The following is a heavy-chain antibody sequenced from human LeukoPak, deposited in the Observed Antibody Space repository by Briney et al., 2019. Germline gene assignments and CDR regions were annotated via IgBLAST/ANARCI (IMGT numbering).Heavy chain of an antibody. CDR2: ISGSGGST. CDR3: AKGGTLRFLEWLLSLMDV. CDR1: RLAFRGCA. J-gene: IGHJ6*04. V-gene: IGHV3-23*01. Sequence: HPRPCPTLLCAEDRLAFRGCALSWVRQAQGKGLEWVSAISGSGGSTYYADSVKGRFTISRDNSKNTLYLQMNSLRAEDTPVYYCAKGGTLRFLEWLLSLMDVWGKGTTVTVSS. D-gene: IGHD3-3*01.